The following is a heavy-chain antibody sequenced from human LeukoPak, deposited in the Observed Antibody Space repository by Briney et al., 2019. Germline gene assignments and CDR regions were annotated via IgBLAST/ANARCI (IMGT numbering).Heavy chain of an antibody. J-gene: IGHJ4*02. D-gene: IGHD3-9*01. Sequence: PGGSLRLXCAASGFTFSSYWMSWVRQAPGKGLEWVANIKQDGSEKYYVDSVKGRFTISRDNAKNSLYLQMNSLRAEDTAVYYCARARYDILTGYYLDYWGQGTLVTVSS. CDR1: GFTFSSYW. V-gene: IGHV3-7*01. CDR3: ARARYDILTGYYLDY. CDR2: IKQDGSEK.